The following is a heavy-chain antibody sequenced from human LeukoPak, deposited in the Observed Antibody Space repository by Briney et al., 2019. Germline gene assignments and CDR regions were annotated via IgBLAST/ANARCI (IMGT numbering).Heavy chain of an antibody. CDR3: ARGEGSWYYRDAFDI. Sequence: GASVKVSCKASGGTFSSYAISWVRQAPGQGLEWMGGIIPIFGTANYAQKFQGRVTITTDESTSTAYMELSSLRSEDTAVYYCARGEGSWYYRDAFDIWGQGTMVTVSS. CDR1: GGTFSSYA. J-gene: IGHJ3*02. D-gene: IGHD6-13*01. CDR2: IIPIFGTA. V-gene: IGHV1-69*05.